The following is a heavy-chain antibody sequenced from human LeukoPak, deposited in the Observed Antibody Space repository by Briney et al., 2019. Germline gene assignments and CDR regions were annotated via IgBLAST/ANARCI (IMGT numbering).Heavy chain of an antibody. CDR1: GYSISSGYY. CDR2: IHHTGYT. Sequence: SGTLSLTCTVSGYSISSGYYWGWIRQPPGQGLEWIGSIHHTGYTFYNPSVKSRITISVETSKNQFSLKLSSVTAADTAVYYCASSGSYYTGGVAFDIWGQGTMVTVSS. J-gene: IGHJ3*02. D-gene: IGHD1-26*01. V-gene: IGHV4-38-2*02. CDR3: ASSGSYYTGGVAFDI.